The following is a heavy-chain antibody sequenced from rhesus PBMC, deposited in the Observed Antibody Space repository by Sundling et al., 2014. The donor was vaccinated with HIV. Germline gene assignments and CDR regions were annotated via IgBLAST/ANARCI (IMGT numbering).Heavy chain of an antibody. D-gene: IGHD4-29*01. J-gene: IGHJ4*01. CDR1: GGSISSNY. V-gene: IGHV4-173*01. CDR2: VSGNTGST. Sequence: QVKLQQWGEGLVKPSETLSLTCAVSGGSISSNYWSWIRQPPGKGLEWIGRVSGNTGSTDYSPSLKSRVTISTDTSKNQFSLKLTSVTAADTAVYYCARVGSSYPDYFDYWGQGVLVTVSS. CDR3: ARVGSSYPDYFDY.